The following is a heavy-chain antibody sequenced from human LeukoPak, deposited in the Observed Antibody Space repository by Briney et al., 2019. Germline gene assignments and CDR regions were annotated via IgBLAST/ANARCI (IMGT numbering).Heavy chain of an antibody. CDR1: RFTFSSYG. D-gene: IGHD1-26*01. Sequence: PGGSLRLSCAASRFTFSSYGMHGVRQAPGKGLEWVAVISYDGSNTYYADSVKGRFTISRVNPKNTLYLEMNNLRAEDSAVYYCAKDRGSGSYSTWLYFDYWGQGTLVTVSS. CDR2: ISYDGSNT. V-gene: IGHV3-30*18. J-gene: IGHJ4*02. CDR3: AKDRGSGSYSTWLYFDY.